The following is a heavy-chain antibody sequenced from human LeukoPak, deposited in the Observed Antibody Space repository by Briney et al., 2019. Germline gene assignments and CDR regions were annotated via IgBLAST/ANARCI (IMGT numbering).Heavy chain of an antibody. Sequence: ASVKVSCKASGGTFSSYAISWVRQAPGQGLEWMGGIIPIFGTANYAQKFQGRVTITADESTSTAYMELSSLRSEDTAVYYCARGGAIQYYDFWSGYYLQGYYYMDVWGKGTTVTVSS. D-gene: IGHD3-3*01. V-gene: IGHV1-69*13. J-gene: IGHJ6*03. CDR3: ARGGAIQYYDFWSGYYLQGYYYMDV. CDR2: IIPIFGTA. CDR1: GGTFSSYA.